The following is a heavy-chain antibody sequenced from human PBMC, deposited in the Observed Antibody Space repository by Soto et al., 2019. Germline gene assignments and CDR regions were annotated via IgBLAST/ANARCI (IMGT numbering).Heavy chain of an antibody. D-gene: IGHD3-10*01. J-gene: IGHJ4*02. Sequence: QVQLVQSGAEVEKQGSSVNVSCQASGDTFSTYAFIWVRQAPGQGLEWMGGILPVYGTPNYAQKFQGRVTITEDQPTRTACMELSSLRSEDTATYYCARASMVGAFISYFCDSWGKGRLVTVSS. CDR2: ILPVYGTP. V-gene: IGHV1-69*01. CDR1: GDTFSTYA. CDR3: ARASMVGAFISYFCDS.